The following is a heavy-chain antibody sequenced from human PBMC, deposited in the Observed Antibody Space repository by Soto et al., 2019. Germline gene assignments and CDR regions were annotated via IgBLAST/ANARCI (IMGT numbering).Heavy chain of an antibody. D-gene: IGHD4-4*01. V-gene: IGHV1-8*01. CDR2: MNPNSGNT. CDR1: GYTFTSYD. J-gene: IGHJ6*02. CDR3: ARGDYSIYYYHGMDV. Sequence: GASVQVSCKASGYTFTSYDINWVRQATGQGLEWMGWMNPNSGNTGYAQKFQGRVTMTRNTSISTAYMELSSLRSEDTAVYYCARGDYSIYYYHGMDVWGQGTTVTVSS.